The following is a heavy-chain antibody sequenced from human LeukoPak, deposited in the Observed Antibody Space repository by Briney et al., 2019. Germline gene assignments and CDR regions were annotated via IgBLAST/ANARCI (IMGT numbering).Heavy chain of an antibody. CDR3: VRDSSILRGPLVTYYFDF. V-gene: IGHV3-23*01. Sequence: GGSLRLSCAASDFNFVTYGMTWVRQAPGKGLEWVSSISGGGDVTYFADSVKGRFTISRDNSKNTLYLQMNSLRVGDTAVYYCVRDSSILRGPLVTYYFDFWGQGTLVTVSP. J-gene: IGHJ4*02. CDR1: DFNFVTYG. CDR2: ISGGGDVT. D-gene: IGHD3-10*01.